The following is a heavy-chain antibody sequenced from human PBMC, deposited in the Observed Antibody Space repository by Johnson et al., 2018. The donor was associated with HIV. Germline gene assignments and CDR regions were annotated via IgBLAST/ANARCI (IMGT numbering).Heavy chain of an antibody. D-gene: IGHD6-19*01. V-gene: IGHV3-66*01. Sequence: VQLVESGGGVVKPGGSLRLSCAVSGFTFSDHYMSWIRQAPGKGLEWVSVNYSGGSSYYADSVRGGLTISSANARNTLYLQMSTTRVEDTAMYYCARDFGYSSGWYRDDAFDIWGQGTMVTVSS. J-gene: IGHJ3*02. CDR3: ARDFGYSSGWYRDDAFDI. CDR2: NYSGGSS. CDR1: GFTFSDHY.